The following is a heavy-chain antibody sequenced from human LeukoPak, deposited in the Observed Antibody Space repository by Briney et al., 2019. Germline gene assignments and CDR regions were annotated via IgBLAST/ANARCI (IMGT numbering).Heavy chain of an antibody. J-gene: IGHJ4*02. V-gene: IGHV1-24*01. CDR1: GYTLSELS. Sequence: ASVKVSCKVSGYTLSELSMHWVRQAPGKGLEWMGGFDPEDDERVYAQKFQGRVTMTEDTSTDTAYMELSSLRSEDTAIYYCATELRSGYFDYWGQGTLVAVSS. CDR3: ATELRSGYFDY. CDR2: FDPEDDER. D-gene: IGHD3-22*01.